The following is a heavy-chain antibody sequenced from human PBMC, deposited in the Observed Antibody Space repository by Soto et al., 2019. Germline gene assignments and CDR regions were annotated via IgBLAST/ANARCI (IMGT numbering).Heavy chain of an antibody. D-gene: IGHD6-13*01. Sequence: QVQLVQSGAEVKRPGASVKVSCKASGYTFTSLDINWVRQASGQGLEWMGWMNPNSDTGFAQKFLGRVSLTRDTSTSTVYMELTSLRLEDTAVYYWARYQRAAGFTSWGQVTPVTVSS. J-gene: IGHJ4*02. CDR3: ARYQRAAGFTS. V-gene: IGHV1-8*01. CDR2: MNPNSDT. CDR1: GYTFTSLD.